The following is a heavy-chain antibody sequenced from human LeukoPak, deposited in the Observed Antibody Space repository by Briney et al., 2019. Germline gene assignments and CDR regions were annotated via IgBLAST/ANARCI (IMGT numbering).Heavy chain of an antibody. Sequence: PGRSLRLSCAASGFTFSSYGMHWVRQAPGKGLEWVAVIWYDGSNKYYADSVKGRFTISRDNSKNTLYPQMNSLRAEDTAVYYCARGQEGVDYWGQGTLVTVSS. CDR3: ARGQEGVDY. CDR2: IWYDGSNK. V-gene: IGHV3-33*01. J-gene: IGHJ4*02. CDR1: GFTFSSYG.